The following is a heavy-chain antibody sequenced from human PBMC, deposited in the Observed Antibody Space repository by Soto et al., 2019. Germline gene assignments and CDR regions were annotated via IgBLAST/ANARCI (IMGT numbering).Heavy chain of an antibody. J-gene: IGHJ5*02. CDR2: ISSSGGSI. D-gene: IGHD6-19*01. V-gene: IGHV3-23*01. Sequence: GGFLRLSCAASGFTFSSYSMNWVRQAPGKGLEWVSSISSSGGSIYYADSVKGRFTISRDNSKNTLYLQMNSLRAEDTAVYYCEKVKQWLALGGWLDPWGQGTLVNVSS. CDR3: EKVKQWLALGGWLDP. CDR1: GFTFSSYS.